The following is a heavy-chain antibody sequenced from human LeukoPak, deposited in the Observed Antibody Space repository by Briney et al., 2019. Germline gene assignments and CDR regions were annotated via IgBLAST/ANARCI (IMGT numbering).Heavy chain of an antibody. CDR2: MNTKNGST. CDR3: ARSSVIVPAAINWFDP. J-gene: IGHJ5*02. V-gene: IGHV1-2*02. CDR1: GYTFTDYY. Sequence: ASVTVSCKASGYTFTDYYMHWVRQAPGQGLEWMGWMNTKNGSTNYAEKFQGRVIMTRDMSIRSSYMESSRLTSDDTAVYYCARSSVIVPAAINWFDPWGQGALVTVSS. D-gene: IGHD2-2*01.